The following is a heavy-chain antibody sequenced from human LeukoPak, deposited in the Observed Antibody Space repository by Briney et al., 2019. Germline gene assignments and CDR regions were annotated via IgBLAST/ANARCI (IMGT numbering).Heavy chain of an antibody. CDR1: GFTFSSYA. V-gene: IGHV3-30*04. Sequence: GGSLRLSCAASGFTFSSYAMHWVRQAPGKGLEWVAVISYDGSNKYCADSVKGRFTISRDNSKNTLYLQMNSLRAEDTAVYYCARDGYSGYDYVDYFDYWGQGTLVTVSS. D-gene: IGHD5-12*01. CDR3: ARDGYSGYDYVDYFDY. J-gene: IGHJ4*02. CDR2: ISYDGSNK.